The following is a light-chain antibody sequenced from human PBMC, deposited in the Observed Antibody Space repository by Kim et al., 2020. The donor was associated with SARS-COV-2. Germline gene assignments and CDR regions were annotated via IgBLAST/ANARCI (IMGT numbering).Light chain of an antibody. CDR1: SLRSYD. V-gene: IGLV3-19*01. J-gene: IGLJ2*01. CDR2: GKN. CDR3: NSRDSSGTVV. Sequence: VGVGQTVRITCQGDSLRSYDASWYQQKPGQAPVLVIYGKNNRPSGIPDRFSGSSAGNTASLTITGAQAEDEADYYCNSRDSSGTVVFGGGTQLTVL.